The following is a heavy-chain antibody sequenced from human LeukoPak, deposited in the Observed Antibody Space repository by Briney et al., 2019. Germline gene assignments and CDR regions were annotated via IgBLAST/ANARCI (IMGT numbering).Heavy chain of an antibody. V-gene: IGHV4-39*07. CDR1: GDSSSTTSYY. D-gene: IGHD6-19*01. CDR2: IYYRGIT. Sequence: KPSETLSLTCTVSGDSSSTTSYYWGWIRQSPGKGLEWIGSIYYRGITYYNPSLKSRVTISVDTSKSQFSLTVSSVSAADTGVYYCARKPAGPFYWYFDLWGRGTLVTISS. J-gene: IGHJ2*01. CDR3: ARKPAGPFYWYFDL.